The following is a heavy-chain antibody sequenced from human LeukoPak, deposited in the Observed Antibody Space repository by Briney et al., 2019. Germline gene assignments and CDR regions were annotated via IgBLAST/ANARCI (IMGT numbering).Heavy chain of an antibody. J-gene: IGHJ4*02. CDR2: INPSGGST. CDR1: GYTLSSYY. D-gene: IGHD2-8*01. CDR3: ARASGAGGMLYGPDY. Sequence: ASVKVSCKASGYTLSSYYMHWVRQAPGQGLEWMGIINPSGGSTSYAQKFQGRVTMTRDTSTSTVYMELSSLRSEDTAVYYCARASGAGGMLYGPDYWGQGTLVTVSS. V-gene: IGHV1-46*01.